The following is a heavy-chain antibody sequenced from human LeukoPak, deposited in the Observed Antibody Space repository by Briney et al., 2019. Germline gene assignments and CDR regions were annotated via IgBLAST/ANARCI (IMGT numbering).Heavy chain of an antibody. CDR2: ISYDGSNK. CDR3: AKGPLSRFGELFEDYYYYYGMDV. CDR1: GFTFSSYG. V-gene: IGHV3-30*18. Sequence: PGGSLRLSCAASGFTFSSYGMHWVRQAPGKGLEWVAVISYDGSNKYYADSVKGRFTISRDNSKNTLYLQMNSLRAEDTAVYYCAKGPLSRFGELFEDYYYYYGMDVWAKGPRSPSP. J-gene: IGHJ6*02. D-gene: IGHD3-10*01.